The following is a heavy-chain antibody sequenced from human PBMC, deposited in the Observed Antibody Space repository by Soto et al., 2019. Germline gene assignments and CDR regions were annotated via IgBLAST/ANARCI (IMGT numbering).Heavy chain of an antibody. D-gene: IGHD1-26*01. CDR2: IYWDDDR. Sequence: QITLRESGPTLVKPTQTLTLTCTISGFSLTATGEGVGWIRQPPGKALEWLALIYWDDDRRYSPSLKSRLTITKDTSKNQVVLTMTNMDPADTGTYYCAHRGMSDRSRPFDYWGQGILVTVSS. J-gene: IGHJ4*03. CDR1: GFSLTATGEG. CDR3: AHRGMSDRSRPFDY. V-gene: IGHV2-5*02.